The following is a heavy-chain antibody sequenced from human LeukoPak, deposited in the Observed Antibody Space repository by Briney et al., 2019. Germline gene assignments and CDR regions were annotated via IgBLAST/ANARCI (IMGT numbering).Heavy chain of an antibody. V-gene: IGHV3-23*01. CDR3: ARDVSGLAAAGTFDY. J-gene: IGHJ4*02. CDR1: GFTFSSYA. Sequence: GGSLRLSCAASGFTFSSYAMSWVRQAPGKGLEWVSAISGSGGSTYYADSVKGRFTISRDNSKNTLYLQMNSLRAEDTAVYYCARDVSGLAAAGTFDYWGQGTLVTVSS. D-gene: IGHD6-13*01. CDR2: ISGSGGST.